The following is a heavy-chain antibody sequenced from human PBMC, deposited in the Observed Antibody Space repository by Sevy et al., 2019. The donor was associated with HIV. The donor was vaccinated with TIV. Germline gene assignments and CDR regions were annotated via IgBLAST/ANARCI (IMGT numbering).Heavy chain of an antibody. CDR2: IYTSGST. D-gene: IGHD3-10*01. CDR3: ARDHMIRLAPYTIYFVY. V-gene: IGHV4-4*07. Sequence: SEPLSLTCTVPGGSISSYYWSWIRQPAGKGLEWIGRIYTSGSTNYNPSLKDRVTMSVDTSNNQFSLRLSSVTTADTAMYYCARDHMIRLAPYTIYFVYWGQGTLVTDSS. J-gene: IGHJ4*02. CDR1: GGSISSYY.